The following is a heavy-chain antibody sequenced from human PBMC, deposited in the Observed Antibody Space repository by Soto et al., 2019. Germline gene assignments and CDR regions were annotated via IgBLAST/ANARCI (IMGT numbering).Heavy chain of an antibody. D-gene: IGHD3-3*01. CDR3: ARDLGDFWSGYSGFDP. CDR2: INAGNGNT. V-gene: IGHV1-3*01. J-gene: IGHJ5*02. CDR1: GYTFTSYA. Sequence: QVQLVQSGAEVKKPGASVKVSCKASGYTFTSYAMHWVRQAPGQRLEWMGWINAGNGNTKYSQKFQGRVTITRDTPASTAYMELSSLRSEDTAVYYCARDLGDFWSGYSGFDPWGQGTLVTVSS.